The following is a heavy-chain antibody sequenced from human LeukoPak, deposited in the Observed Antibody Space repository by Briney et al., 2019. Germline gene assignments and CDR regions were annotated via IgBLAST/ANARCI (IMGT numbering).Heavy chain of an antibody. Sequence: GGSLRLSCAASGFTVSSNYMSWVRQAPGKGLEWVANIKQDGSEKYYVDSVKGRFTISRDNAKNSLYLQMNSLRAEDTAVYYCARRGEGYYYDSSGYLDYWGQGTLVTVSS. CDR1: GFTVSSNY. J-gene: IGHJ4*02. CDR3: ARRGEGYYYDSSGYLDY. D-gene: IGHD3-22*01. CDR2: IKQDGSEK. V-gene: IGHV3-7*01.